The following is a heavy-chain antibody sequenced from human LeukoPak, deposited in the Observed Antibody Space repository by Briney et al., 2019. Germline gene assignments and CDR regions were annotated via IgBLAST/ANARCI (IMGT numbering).Heavy chain of an antibody. V-gene: IGHV3-64*01. Sequence: TGGSLRLSCAASGFTFNTYAMQWVRQAPGKRLEYVAAISSNGDSPYYANSVKGRLTISRDNSKNTLYLQMVSLRIEDMGVYYCARADSGPSFPPDYWGQGTLVTVSS. J-gene: IGHJ4*02. CDR2: ISSNGDSP. CDR3: ARADSGPSFPPDY. D-gene: IGHD2-15*01. CDR1: GFTFNTYA.